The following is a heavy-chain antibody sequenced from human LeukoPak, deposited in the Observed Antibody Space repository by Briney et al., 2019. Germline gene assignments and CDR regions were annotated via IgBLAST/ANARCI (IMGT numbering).Heavy chain of an antibody. CDR2: IYYSGTT. J-gene: IGHJ4*02. V-gene: IGHV4-59*01. D-gene: IGHD2-15*01. Sequence: SETLSLTCTDSRDSLIDSYSSWVRQSPGKGLEWMGYIYYSGTTNYNPYLKSRATISADKTKNQFSLKLSSVTGADTAVEYCTEGRILGSVTNYFDSWGQGTLVIVSS. CDR3: TEGRILGSVTNYFDS. CDR1: RDSLIDSY.